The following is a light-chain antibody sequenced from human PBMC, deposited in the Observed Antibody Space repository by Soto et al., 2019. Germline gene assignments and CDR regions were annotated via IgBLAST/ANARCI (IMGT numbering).Light chain of an antibody. V-gene: IGKV3-20*01. J-gene: IGKJ1*01. Sequence: EIVLTQSPGTLSLSPGERVTLSCRASQSVTSSYIAWYQQKSGQAPRLLLYGASSRATGIPDRFRGSGSGTDFTLTIRRLEPEDFAVYYCQQYGGLPTFGQGTKLDIK. CDR3: QQYGGLPT. CDR1: QSVTSSY. CDR2: GAS.